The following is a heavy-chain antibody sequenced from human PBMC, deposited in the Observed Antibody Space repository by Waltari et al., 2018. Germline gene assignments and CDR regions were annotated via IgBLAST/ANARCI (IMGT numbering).Heavy chain of an antibody. D-gene: IGHD3-22*01. V-gene: IGHV3-30*04. CDR1: EFTFSSYA. Sequence: QVQLVESGGGVVQPGRSLRLSFAASEFTFSSYAMHWVRQAPGKGLEWVAVISYNERNIYYVDSVKGRFTISRDNSKKTLYLQMNSLRTEDTAVYYCARDYCDRTYCHGMDVWGRGTAVTVSS. J-gene: IGHJ6*02. CDR3: ARDYCDRTYCHGMDV. CDR2: ISYNERNI.